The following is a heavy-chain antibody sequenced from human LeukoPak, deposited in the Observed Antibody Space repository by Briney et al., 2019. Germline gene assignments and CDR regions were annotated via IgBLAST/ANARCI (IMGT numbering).Heavy chain of an antibody. D-gene: IGHD6-6*01. CDR1: GFSFSSYA. CDR2: IRHDETNE. Sequence: GGSLRLSCAVSGFSFSSYAMHWVRQAPGKELEWVALIRHDETNEYYADSVQGRFTISRDTPKNTLYIQMNSLRAEDTAVYYCAKEYTPSSPLGELDSWGQGTLVTVSS. J-gene: IGHJ4*02. V-gene: IGHV3-30*02. CDR3: AKEYTPSSPLGELDS.